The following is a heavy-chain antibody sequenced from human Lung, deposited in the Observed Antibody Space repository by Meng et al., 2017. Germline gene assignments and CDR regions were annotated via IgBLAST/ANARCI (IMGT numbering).Heavy chain of an antibody. CDR2: INHSGST. J-gene: IGHJ4*02. CDR3: ARGPTTMAHDFDY. D-gene: IGHD4-11*01. Sequence: QVQLTQLGAGLLKPSETLSLTCVVSGGSFSDYYWSWIRQPPGKGLEWIGEINHSGSTNYNPSLESRATISVDTSQNNLSLKLSSVTAADSAVYYCARGPTTMAHDFDYWGQGTLVTVSS. CDR1: GGSFSDYY. V-gene: IGHV4-34*01.